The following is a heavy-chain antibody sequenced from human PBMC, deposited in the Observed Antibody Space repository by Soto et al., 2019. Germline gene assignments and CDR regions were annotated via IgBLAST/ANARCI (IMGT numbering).Heavy chain of an antibody. CDR3: ARAHCSSTSCYFFAGAFDI. V-gene: IGHV4-59*01. CDR1: GGSISSYY. D-gene: IGHD2-2*01. J-gene: IGHJ3*02. CDR2: IYYSGST. Sequence: PSETLSLTCTVSGGSISSYYWSWIRQPPGKGLEWIGYIYYSGSTNYNPSLKSRVTISVDTSKNQFSLKLSSVTAADTAVYYCARAHCSSTSCYFFAGAFDIWGQGTTVTVSS.